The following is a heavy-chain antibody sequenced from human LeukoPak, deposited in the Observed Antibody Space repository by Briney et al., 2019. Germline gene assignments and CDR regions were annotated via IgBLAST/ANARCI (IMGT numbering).Heavy chain of an antibody. V-gene: IGHV3-21*05. J-gene: IGHJ4*02. CDR2: TSRTSGDI. D-gene: IGHD5-24*01. Sequence: GGSLRLSCEASGITFSNYNMNWVRQAPGKGLEWVSYTSRTSGDIHYVDSVKGRFTISRDNAKNSLYLQMNSLRAEDTAVYYCARAFRDVIFDYWGQGTLVTVSS. CDR1: GITFSNYN. CDR3: ARAFRDVIFDY.